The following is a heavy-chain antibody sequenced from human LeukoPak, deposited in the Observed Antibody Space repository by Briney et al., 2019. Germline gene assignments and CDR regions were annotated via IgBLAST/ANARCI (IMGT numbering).Heavy chain of an antibody. Sequence: GGSLRLSRAASGFTFSIYGMHWVRQALGKGLEWVAVIWNDGSNKYYADSVKGRFAISRDSSKNTLYLQMNSLRAEDTAVYSCARASGPFDYWGQGTLVTVSS. CDR2: IWNDGSNK. J-gene: IGHJ4*02. CDR1: GFTFSIYG. D-gene: IGHD3-10*01. V-gene: IGHV3-33*01. CDR3: ARASGPFDY.